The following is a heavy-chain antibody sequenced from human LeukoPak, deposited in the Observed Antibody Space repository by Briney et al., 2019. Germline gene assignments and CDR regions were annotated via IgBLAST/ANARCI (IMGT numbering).Heavy chain of an antibody. Sequence: PGGSLRLSCAASGFTFSNYAMSWVRQAPGKGLEWVSAISGSGGSTYYADSVKGRFTISRDNSKNTLYLQMNSLRAEDTAVYYCANLLRGFGGNPAFDYWGQGTLVTVSS. CDR2: ISGSGGST. CDR1: GFTFSNYA. J-gene: IGHJ4*02. V-gene: IGHV3-23*01. D-gene: IGHD3-10*01. CDR3: ANLLRGFGGNPAFDY.